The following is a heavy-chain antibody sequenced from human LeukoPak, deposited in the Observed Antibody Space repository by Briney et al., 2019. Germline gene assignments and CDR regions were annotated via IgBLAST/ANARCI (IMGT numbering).Heavy chain of an antibody. J-gene: IGHJ3*02. Sequence: GGSLRLSCAVSGFTFSSYAMSWVRQAPGKGLEWVSGISGSGGRTVYADSVKGRFTISRDNSKNTLYLQMNSLRAEDTALYYCAKDDLAGTTSDAFDIWGQGTMVTVSS. D-gene: IGHD1-7*01. CDR3: AKDDLAGTTSDAFDI. V-gene: IGHV3-23*01. CDR2: ISGSGGRT. CDR1: GFTFSSYA.